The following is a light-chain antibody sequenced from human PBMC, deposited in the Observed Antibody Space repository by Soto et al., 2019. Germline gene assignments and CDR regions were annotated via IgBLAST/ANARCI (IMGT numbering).Light chain of an antibody. Sequence: EIVLTQSPATLSLSPGERATLSCRASQSFGVSIHWYQQKPGQPPRLLIYDTSNRATGIPARFRGGRSGTDFTLTISSLEPEDFAVYYCQQYDNSFSFGGGTKVDIK. CDR1: QSFGVS. J-gene: IGKJ4*01. CDR2: DTS. V-gene: IGKV3-11*01. CDR3: QQYDNSFS.